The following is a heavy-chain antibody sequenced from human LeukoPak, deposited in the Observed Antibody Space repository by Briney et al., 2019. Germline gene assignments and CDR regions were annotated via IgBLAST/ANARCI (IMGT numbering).Heavy chain of an antibody. CDR1: GGSINSHS. J-gene: IGHJ3*02. D-gene: IGHD2-2*01. CDR2: MFPRGNT. CDR3: ARVVVPARTGAFDI. V-gene: IGHV4-4*07. Sequence: PSETLSLTCTVSGGSINSHSWSWIRQPAGKGLEWLGRMFPRGNTNHNPSLTSRVTMSVDTSKNQFSLRLTSVTAADTAVYYCARVVVPARTGAFDIWGQGTMVTVSS.